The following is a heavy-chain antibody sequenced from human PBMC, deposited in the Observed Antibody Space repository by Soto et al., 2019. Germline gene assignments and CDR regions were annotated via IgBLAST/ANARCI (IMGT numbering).Heavy chain of an antibody. Sequence: QVQLVQSGTVVQRRGSSVKVSCQASGGTFSSHGMAWVRQAPGQGLEWMGGIIPTFGTPTYAPKFQGRVTITADQSTNTAYMELSRLRSEDTGVYYCASERSAQDVAFWGQGTRITVSS. CDR3: ASERSAQDVAF. CDR2: IIPTFGTP. V-gene: IGHV1-69*01. D-gene: IGHD1-26*01. J-gene: IGHJ4*02. CDR1: GGTFSSHG.